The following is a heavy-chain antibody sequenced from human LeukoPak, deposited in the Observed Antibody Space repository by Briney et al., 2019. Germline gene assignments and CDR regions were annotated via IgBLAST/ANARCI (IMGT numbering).Heavy chain of an antibody. Sequence: EASVKVSCKASGYTFTSYVMNWVRQAPGQGLEWMGWINTNTGNPTYAQGFIGRFVFSLDTSVSTAYLQISSLKAEDTAMYYCARWGYGSGSYPNGGFDPWGQGTQVIVSS. J-gene: IGHJ5*02. CDR1: GYTFTSYV. D-gene: IGHD3-10*01. CDR2: INTNTGNP. V-gene: IGHV7-4-1*02. CDR3: ARWGYGSGSYPNGGFDP.